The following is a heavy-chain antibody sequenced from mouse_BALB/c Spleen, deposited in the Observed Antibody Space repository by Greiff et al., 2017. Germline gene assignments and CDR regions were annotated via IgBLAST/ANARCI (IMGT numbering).Heavy chain of an antibody. D-gene: IGHD2-3*01. Sequence: VQLKESGPELVKPGASVKIPCKASGYTFTVYNMDWVKQSHGKSLEWIGDINPNNGGTIYNQKFKGKATLTVDKSSSTAYMELRSLTSEDTAVYYCAREDSYDGYYVGAMDYWGQGTSVTVSS. J-gene: IGHJ4*01. CDR2: INPNNGGT. CDR1: GYTFTVYN. CDR3: AREDSYDGYYVGAMDY. V-gene: IGHV1-18*01.